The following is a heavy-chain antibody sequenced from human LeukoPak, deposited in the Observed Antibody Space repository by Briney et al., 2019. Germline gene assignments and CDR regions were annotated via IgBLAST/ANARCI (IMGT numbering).Heavy chain of an antibody. CDR1: GFTFSSYS. CDR2: ISSSISSI. D-gene: IGHD5-18*01. CDR3: ARDRPVDTAMAYYYYGMDG. Sequence: GGSLRLSCAASGFTFSSYSMNWVRQAPGKGLEWVASISSSISSIYYAHKVQGRFTISRDNAKNSLYLQMNSLRAEDTAVYYCARDRPVDTAMAYYYYGMDGWGQGTTVTVSS. V-gene: IGHV3-21*01. J-gene: IGHJ6*02.